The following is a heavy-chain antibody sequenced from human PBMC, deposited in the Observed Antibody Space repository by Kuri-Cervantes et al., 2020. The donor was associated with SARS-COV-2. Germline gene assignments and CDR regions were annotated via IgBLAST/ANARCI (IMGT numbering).Heavy chain of an antibody. J-gene: IGHJ6*03. CDR1: GGSISSYY. D-gene: IGHD2-8*02. Sequence: GSLRLSCTVSGGSISSYYWSWIRQPPGKGLEWIGEINHSGSTNYNPSLKSRVTISVDTSKNQFSLKLSSVTAADTAVYYCARGQRSCTGGVCYRGWYYYMDVWGKGTTVTVSS. CDR2: INHSGST. CDR3: ARGQRSCTGGVCYRGWYYYMDV. V-gene: IGHV4-34*01.